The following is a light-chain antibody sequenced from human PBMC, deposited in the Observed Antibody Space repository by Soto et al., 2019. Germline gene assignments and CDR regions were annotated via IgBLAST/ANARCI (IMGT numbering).Light chain of an antibody. CDR1: SSNIGNNY. J-gene: IGLJ2*01. Sequence: VLTQAPSASGTPGQSVTISCSGSSSNIGNNYIYWYQQFSGTAPKLLIHTTNQRPSGVPDRFSASKSGTSASLAISGLRTEDEADYYCAAWDDRLSGPVFGGGTKLTVL. CDR3: AAWDDRLSGPV. CDR2: TTN. V-gene: IGLV1-47*01.